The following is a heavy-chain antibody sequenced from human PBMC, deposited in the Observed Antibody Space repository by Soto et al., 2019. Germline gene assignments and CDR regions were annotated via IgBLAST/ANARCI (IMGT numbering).Heavy chain of an antibody. CDR2: IYYSGST. D-gene: IGHD3-10*01. Sequence: PSETLSLTCTVSGGSISSSSYYWGWIRQPPGKGLEWIGSIYYSGSTYYNPSLKSRVTISVDTSKNQFSLKLSSVTAADTAVYYCARQPEDSYFYYWGQGTLVTVSS. V-gene: IGHV4-39*01. CDR1: GGSISSSSYY. CDR3: ARQPEDSYFYY. J-gene: IGHJ4*02.